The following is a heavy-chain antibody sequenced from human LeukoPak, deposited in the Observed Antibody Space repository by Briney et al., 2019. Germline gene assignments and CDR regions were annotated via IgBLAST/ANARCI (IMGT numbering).Heavy chain of an antibody. D-gene: IGHD5-12*01. CDR2: IGTSSLYL. CDR1: GFTFSRYW. CDR3: ARSPSGYRLPLEY. V-gene: IGHV3-21*01. Sequence: PGGSLRLSCAASGFTFSRYWIHWVRQAPGKGLEWVSSIGTSSLYLYYADSVKGRFTISRDNAKNSLFLQMNSLRADDTAVYFCARSPSGYRLPLEYWGQGILVTVSS. J-gene: IGHJ4*02.